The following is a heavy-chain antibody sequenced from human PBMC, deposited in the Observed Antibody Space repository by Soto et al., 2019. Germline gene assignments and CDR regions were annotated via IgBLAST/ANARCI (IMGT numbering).Heavy chain of an antibody. Sequence: GGSLRLSCAASGFTFSSYAMHWVRQAPGKGLEYVSAISSNGGSTYYANSVKGRFTISRDNSKNTLYLQMGSLRAEDMAVYYCARRSGAAGYCSSTSCYYYYGMDVWGQGTTVTVSS. CDR3: ARRSGAAGYCSSTSCYYYYGMDV. CDR2: ISSNGGST. CDR1: GFTFSSYA. V-gene: IGHV3-64*01. J-gene: IGHJ6*02. D-gene: IGHD2-2*01.